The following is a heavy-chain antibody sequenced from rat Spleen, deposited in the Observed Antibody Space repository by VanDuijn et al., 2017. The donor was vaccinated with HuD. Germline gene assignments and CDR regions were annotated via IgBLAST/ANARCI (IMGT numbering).Heavy chain of an antibody. V-gene: IGHV3-1*01. CDR3: ARGGSSYVMDA. J-gene: IGHJ4*01. CDR1: GYSITSNY. CDR2: ISYSGST. Sequence: EVQLQESGPGLVKPSQSLSLTCSVTGYSITSNYWGWIRKFPGNKMEWIGHISYSGSTKYNPSLKSRIAITRDTSKNQFFLELNSVTLADTATYYCARGGSSYVMDAWGQGASVTVSS. D-gene: IGHD5-1*01.